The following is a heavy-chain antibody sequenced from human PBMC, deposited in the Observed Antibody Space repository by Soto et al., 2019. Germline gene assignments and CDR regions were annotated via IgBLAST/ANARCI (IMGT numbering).Heavy chain of an antibody. Sequence: GGSLRLSCAASGFTFSSYDMHWVRQATGKGLEWVSAIGTAGDTYYPGSVKGRFTISRENAKNSLYLQMNSLRAEDTAVYYCARGLHYGSGSRYYYYGMDVWGQGTTVTVSS. J-gene: IGHJ6*02. CDR2: IGTAGDT. D-gene: IGHD3-10*01. CDR3: ARGLHYGSGSRYYYYGMDV. CDR1: GFTFSSYD. V-gene: IGHV3-13*01.